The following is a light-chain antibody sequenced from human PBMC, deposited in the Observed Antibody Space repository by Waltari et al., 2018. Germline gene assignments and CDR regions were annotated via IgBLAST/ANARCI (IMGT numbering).Light chain of an antibody. CDR2: AAS. V-gene: IGKV1-39*01. CDR3: QQSFSTPPT. CDR1: QSSSSY. J-gene: IGKJ1*01. Sequence: DIQMTQSPSSLSASVGDRVTITCQASQSSSSYLNWYQQKPGKAPKLLIYAASSLQSGVPSRFTGSGSATHFTLTISDLQPEDFATYYCQQSFSTPPTFGQGTKEEAK.